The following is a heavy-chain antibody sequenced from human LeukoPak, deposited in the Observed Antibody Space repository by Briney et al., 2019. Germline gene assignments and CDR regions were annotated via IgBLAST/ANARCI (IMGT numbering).Heavy chain of an antibody. J-gene: IGHJ4*02. CDR3: TTDRGTYYYDSSGYYPPSYFDY. V-gene: IGHV3-15*01. D-gene: IGHD3-22*01. CDR1: GFTFSIYW. Sequence: GGSLRLSCAASGFTFSIYWMTWVRQAPGKGLEWVGRIKSKTDGGTTDYAAPVKGRFTISRDDSKNTLYLQMNSLKIEDTAVYYCTTDRGTYYYDSSGYYPPSYFDYWGQGTLVTVSS. CDR2: IKSKTDGGTT.